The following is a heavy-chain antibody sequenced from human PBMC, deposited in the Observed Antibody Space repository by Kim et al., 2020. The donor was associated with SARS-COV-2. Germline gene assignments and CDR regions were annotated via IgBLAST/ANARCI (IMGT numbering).Heavy chain of an antibody. CDR3: TKDRSGYYDIFDM. D-gene: IGHD3-3*01. CDR2: MTISGTT. V-gene: IGHV3-23*01. CDR1: GFTFSSYA. J-gene: IGHJ3*02. Sequence: GGSLRLSCAASGFTFSSYAMTWVRQAPGKGLEWVSGMTISGTTYYADSVKGRFTISRDNSKNTVSLQMNSLRAEDTAVYYCTKDRSGYYDIFDMWGQGTMVTVSS.